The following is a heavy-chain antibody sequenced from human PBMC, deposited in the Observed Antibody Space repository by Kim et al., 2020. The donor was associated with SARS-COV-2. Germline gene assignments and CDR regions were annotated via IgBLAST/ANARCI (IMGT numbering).Heavy chain of an antibody. CDR2: IYYSGST. CDR1: GGSISSGDYY. V-gene: IGHV4-30-4*01. CDR3: AREGSGYDVGVDY. D-gene: IGHD5-12*01. Sequence: SETLSLTCTVSGGSISSGDYYWSWIRQPPGKGLEWIGYIYYSGSTYYNPSLKSRVTISVDTSKNQFSLKLSSVTAADTAVYYCAREGSGYDVGVDYWGQGTLVAVSS. J-gene: IGHJ4*02.